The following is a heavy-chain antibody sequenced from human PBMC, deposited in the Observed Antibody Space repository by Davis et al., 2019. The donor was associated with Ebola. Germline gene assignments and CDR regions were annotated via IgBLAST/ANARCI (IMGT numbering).Heavy chain of an antibody. V-gene: IGHV3-11*04. CDR2: ISSSGSTI. D-gene: IGHD2-21*02. J-gene: IGHJ4*02. CDR3: ARLGDDPYIDY. CDR1: GFTFSDYY. Sequence: GESLKISCAASGFTFSDYYMSWIRQAPGKGLEWVSYISSSGSTIYYADSVKGRFTITRDNAKNSLFLQMNSLRAEDTAVYYCARLGDDPYIDYWGREPWSPSPQ.